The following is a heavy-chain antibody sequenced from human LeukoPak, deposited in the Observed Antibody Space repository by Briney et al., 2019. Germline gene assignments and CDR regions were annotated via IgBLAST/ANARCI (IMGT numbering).Heavy chain of an antibody. CDR1: GFTFSSYE. J-gene: IGHJ4*02. CDR3: VRQYCSSSSCTLDS. D-gene: IGHD2-15*01. V-gene: IGHV3-48*03. Sequence: GGSLRLSCAASGFTFSSYEMIWVRQAPGKGLEWVSYISSSGRTIFYADSVKGRFTVSRDNAKNSLYLQMDSLRAEDTAVYYCVRQYCSSSSCTLDSWGQGTLVTVSS. CDR2: ISSSGRTI.